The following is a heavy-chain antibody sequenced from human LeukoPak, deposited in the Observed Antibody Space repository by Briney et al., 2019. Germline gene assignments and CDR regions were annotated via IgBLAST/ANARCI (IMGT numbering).Heavy chain of an antibody. CDR3: ARQGADKYYYYYGMDV. CDR1: GGSISSSSYY. V-gene: IGHV4-39*01. Sequence: PSGTLSLTCTVSGGSISSSSYYWGWIRQPPGKGLEWIGSIYYSGSTYYNPSLKSRVTISVDTSKYQFSLKLSSVTAADTAVYYCARQGADKYYYYYGMDVWGQGTTVTVSS. J-gene: IGHJ6*02. CDR2: IYYSGST.